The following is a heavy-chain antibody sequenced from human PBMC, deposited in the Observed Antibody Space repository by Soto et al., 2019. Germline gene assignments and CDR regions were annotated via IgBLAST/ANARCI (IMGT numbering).Heavy chain of an antibody. CDR2: INHSGST. J-gene: IGHJ6*02. CDR1: GGSFSGYY. CDR3: ARTAMVRGVTFYYYYGMDV. Sequence: QVQLQQWGAGLLKPSETLSLTCAVYGGSFSGYYWSWIRQPPGKGLERIGEINHSGSTNYNPSLKSRVTISVDTSKNQFSLKLSSVTAADTAVYYCARTAMVRGVTFYYYYGMDVWGQGTTVTVSS. V-gene: IGHV4-34*01. D-gene: IGHD3-10*01.